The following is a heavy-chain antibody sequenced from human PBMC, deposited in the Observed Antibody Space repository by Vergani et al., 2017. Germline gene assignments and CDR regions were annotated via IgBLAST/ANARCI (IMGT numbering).Heavy chain of an antibody. V-gene: IGHV1-46*03. D-gene: IGHD3-9*01. J-gene: IGHJ4*02. Sequence: QVQVVQSGAEVKKSGASVKVSCKTSGYTFSNYYMHWVRQAPGQGLEWMGIINPSGGHTNYAQKFQGRVTMTRDTSTSTVYMELSSLRSEDTALYYCASGDCGILTGYRYWGQGSLVTVSA. CDR3: ASGDCGILTGYRY. CDR1: GYTFSNYY. CDR2: INPSGGHT.